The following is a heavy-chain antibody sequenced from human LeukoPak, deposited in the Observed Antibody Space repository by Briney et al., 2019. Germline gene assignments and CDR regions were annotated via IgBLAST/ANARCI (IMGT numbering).Heavy chain of an antibody. CDR3: ARGYIGNSGRYYYYYMEV. D-gene: IGHD1-26*01. J-gene: IGHJ6*03. V-gene: IGHV4-38-2*01. Sequence: SETLSLTCAVSDYSISSGYHWGWLRQPPEKGLGWIGSISRSASTDYSPSLKGRVTMAVDSSKNEFALNLSSVNAAGTAVYYCARGYIGNSGRYYYYYMEVWGKGTTVTVSS. CDR2: ISRSAST. CDR1: DYSISSGYH.